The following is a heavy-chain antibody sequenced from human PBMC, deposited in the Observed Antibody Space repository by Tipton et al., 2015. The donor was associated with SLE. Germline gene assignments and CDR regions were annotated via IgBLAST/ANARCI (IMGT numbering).Heavy chain of an antibody. CDR2: IYNTGST. V-gene: IGHV4-31*03. D-gene: IGHD2-2*02. CDR3: ARDRDIVLEPVPIPPAFDI. CDR1: GDSISSGGYY. Sequence: TLSLTCTVSGDSISSGGYYWSWIRQHPGKGLEWIGYIYNTGSTTYRPSLQSRVTISAETSKNQFTLNLHSVTAADTAVYYCARDRDIVLEPVPIPPAFDIWGQGSMVTVSS. J-gene: IGHJ3*02.